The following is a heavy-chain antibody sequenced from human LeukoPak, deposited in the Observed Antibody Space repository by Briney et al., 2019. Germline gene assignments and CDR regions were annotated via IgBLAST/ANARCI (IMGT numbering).Heavy chain of an antibody. J-gene: IGHJ4*02. Sequence: GGSLRLSCTASGFTVSSNYMSWVRQAPGKGLEWVSLIYSGGSTFYADSVKGRFSISRDNSKNTLYLQMNSLRAEDTAVYYCARARDSSGYNDYWGQGTLVTVSS. V-gene: IGHV3-66*01. D-gene: IGHD3-22*01. CDR2: IYSGGST. CDR3: ARARDSSGYNDY. CDR1: GFTVSSNY.